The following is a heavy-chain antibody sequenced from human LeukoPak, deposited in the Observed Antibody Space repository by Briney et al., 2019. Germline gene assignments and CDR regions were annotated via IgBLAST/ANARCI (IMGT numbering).Heavy chain of an antibody. CDR2: IIPIFGTA. D-gene: IGHD4-17*01. CDR3: AREGTTVTTNWFDP. V-gene: IGHV1-69*13. J-gene: IGHJ5*02. CDR1: GYTFTTFD. Sequence: PGASVKVSCKASGYTFTTFDINWVRQAPGQGLEWMGGIIPIFGTANYAQKFQGRVTITADESTSTAYMELSSLRSEDTAVYYCAREGTTVTTNWFDPWGQGTLVTVSS.